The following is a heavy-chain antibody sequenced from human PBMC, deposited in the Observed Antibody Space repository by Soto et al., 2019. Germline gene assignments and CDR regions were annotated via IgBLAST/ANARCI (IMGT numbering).Heavy chain of an antibody. CDR2: ISWSSGRI. V-gene: IGHV3-9*01. CDR1: GFTFDDYV. J-gene: IGHJ4*02. CDR3: VKDRYSSTQAFGY. Sequence: GGSLRLSCAASGFTFDDYVMHWVRQAPGKGLEWVSGISWSSGRIDYADSVKGRFTISRDNAKNSLYLQMNSLRVEDTAFYYCVKDRYSSTQAFGYWGPGTLVTVSS. D-gene: IGHD5-12*01.